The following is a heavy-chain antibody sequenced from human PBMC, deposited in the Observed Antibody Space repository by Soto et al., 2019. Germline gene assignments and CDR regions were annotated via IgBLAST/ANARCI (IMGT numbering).Heavy chain of an antibody. J-gene: IGHJ4*02. V-gene: IGHV5-51*01. D-gene: IGHD1-26*01. CDR1: GYSFVNYW. CDR2: IYPGDSDAKYNT. Sequence: GESLKISCKGSGYSFVNYWIGWVRQMPGKGLEWMGIIYPGDSDAKYNTRYSPSFQGQVTMSTDKSINTAYLHWTSLKASDTAIYYCARGQPSGSYHLDSWGQGTLVTVSS. CDR3: ARGQPSGSYHLDS.